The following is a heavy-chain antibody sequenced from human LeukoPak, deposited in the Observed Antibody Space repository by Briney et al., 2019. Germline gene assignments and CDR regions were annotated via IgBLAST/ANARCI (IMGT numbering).Heavy chain of an antibody. CDR2: VYTSGNT. Sequence: PSETLSLTCTVSGGSISSYYWSWIRQPPGKGLEWIGRVYTSGNTNYIPSLKSRVTISVDTSKKQFSLRLNSVTAADTAVYYCARESIMGVVDYWGQGTLVTVSS. V-gene: IGHV4-4*08. J-gene: IGHJ4*02. D-gene: IGHD1-26*01. CDR3: ARESIMGVVDY. CDR1: GGSISSYY.